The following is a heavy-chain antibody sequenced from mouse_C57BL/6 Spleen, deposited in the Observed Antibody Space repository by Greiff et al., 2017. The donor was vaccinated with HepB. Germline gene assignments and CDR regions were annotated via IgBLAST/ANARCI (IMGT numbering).Heavy chain of an antibody. V-gene: IGHV7-3*01. CDR3: ARSGGNYDY. J-gene: IGHJ2*01. CDR1: GFTFTDYY. Sequence: DVQLQESGGGLVQPGGSLSLSCAASGFTFTDYYMSWVRQPPGKALEWLGFIRNKANGYTTEYSASVKGRFTISRDNSQSILYLQMNALRAEDSATYYCARSGGNYDYWGQGTTLTVSS. CDR2: IRNKANGYTT. D-gene: IGHD2-1*01.